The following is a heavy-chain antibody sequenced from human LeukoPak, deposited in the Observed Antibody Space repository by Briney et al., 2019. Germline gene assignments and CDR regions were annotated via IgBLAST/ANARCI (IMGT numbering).Heavy chain of an antibody. CDR3: VGGQSPVVRGVPSSHLNWFDP. J-gene: IGHJ5*02. CDR1: GGSFSGYY. Sequence: PSETLSLTCAVYGGSFSGYYWSWIRQPPGKGLEWIGEINHSGSTNYNPSLKSRVTISVDTSKNQFSLKLSSVTAADTAVYYCVGGQSPVVRGVPSSHLNWFDPWGQGTLVTVSS. D-gene: IGHD3-10*01. CDR2: INHSGST. V-gene: IGHV4-34*01.